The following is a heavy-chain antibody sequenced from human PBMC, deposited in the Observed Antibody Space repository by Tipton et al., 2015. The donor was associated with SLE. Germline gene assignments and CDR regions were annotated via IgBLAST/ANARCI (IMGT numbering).Heavy chain of an antibody. CDR3: ARDSTDYYDSGRSKSRFVY. CDR1: GGSMRGKSYY. Sequence: LRLSCTVSGGSMRGKSYYWGWIRQPPGKGLEWIGSVHSSGSTYYNPSLKSRVTISVDTSKNQFSLNLTSVTAADTAVYYCARDSTDYYDSGRSKSRFVYWGKGTLLIVSS. J-gene: IGHJ4*02. CDR2: VHSSGST. D-gene: IGHD3-10*01. V-gene: IGHV4-39*07.